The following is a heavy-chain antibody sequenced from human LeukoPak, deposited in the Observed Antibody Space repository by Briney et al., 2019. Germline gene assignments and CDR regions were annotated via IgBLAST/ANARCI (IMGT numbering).Heavy chain of an antibody. CDR1: GYSISSGYY. J-gene: IGHJ4*02. Sequence: SETLSLTCIVSGYSISSGYYWGWIRQPPGKGLEWIGSITHSGIPYYSPSLRSRVTISLDASKNQFSLKLTSVTAADTAVYYCTSLYSSNWYLGDYWGQGALVTVSS. CDR3: TSLYSSNWYLGDY. V-gene: IGHV4-38-2*02. D-gene: IGHD6-13*01. CDR2: ITHSGIP.